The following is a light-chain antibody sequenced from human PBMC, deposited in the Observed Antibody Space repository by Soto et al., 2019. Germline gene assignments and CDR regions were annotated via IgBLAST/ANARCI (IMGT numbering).Light chain of an antibody. J-gene: IGKJ2*01. CDR3: QQSYSTPHT. CDR2: GAS. V-gene: IGKV1-39*01. Sequence: DIQMTQSPSSLSASVGDRVTITCRASQSISSYLNWYQQKPGKAPNLLIYGASSLQSGVPSRFSGSGSGTDFILTISSLQPEDFATYHCQQSYSTPHTFGQGTKLEIK. CDR1: QSISSY.